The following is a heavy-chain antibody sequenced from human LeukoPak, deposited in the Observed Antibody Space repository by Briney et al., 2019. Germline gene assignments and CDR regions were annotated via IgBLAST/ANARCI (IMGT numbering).Heavy chain of an antibody. V-gene: IGHV1-2*02. CDR1: GYTFTGYY. Sequence: ASVKVSCKASGYTFTGYYMHWVRQAPGQGLEWMGWINPNSGGTNYAQKFQGRVTMTRDTSISTAYMELSSLRSEDTAVYYCARDRPWVGIVATSMYFFGYWGQGTLVTVSS. CDR2: INPNSGGT. D-gene: IGHD5-12*01. CDR3: ARDRPWVGIVATSMYFFGY. J-gene: IGHJ4*02.